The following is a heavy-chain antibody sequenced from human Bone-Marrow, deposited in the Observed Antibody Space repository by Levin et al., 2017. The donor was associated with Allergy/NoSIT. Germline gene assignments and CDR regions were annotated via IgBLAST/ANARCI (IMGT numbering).Heavy chain of an antibody. D-gene: IGHD2-15*01. CDR3: AILVVVAAASVDN. V-gene: IGHV3-48*01. CDR1: GFAFSSFS. Sequence: GGSLRLSCAASGFAFSSFSMNWVRQAPGKGLEWLAYISTSSTTIYYADSVKGRFTVSRDNAENSLFLQMDNLRAEDTAVYYCAILVVVAAASVDNWGQGTLVTVSS. J-gene: IGHJ4*02. CDR2: ISTSSTTI.